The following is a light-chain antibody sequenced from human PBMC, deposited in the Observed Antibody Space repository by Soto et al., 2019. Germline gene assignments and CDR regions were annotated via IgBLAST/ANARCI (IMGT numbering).Light chain of an antibody. V-gene: IGKV3-11*01. CDR2: EAS. CDR3: QQRSRWPPTWT. J-gene: IGKJ1*01. Sequence: EIVLTQSPATLSLSPGERATLSCRASQNIGNYLAWYRQKPGQAPRLLIYEASNRATGIPARFSGSGSGTDFTLTLSSLEPEDFAVYYCQQRSRWPPTWTFGQGTRVEIK. CDR1: QNIGNY.